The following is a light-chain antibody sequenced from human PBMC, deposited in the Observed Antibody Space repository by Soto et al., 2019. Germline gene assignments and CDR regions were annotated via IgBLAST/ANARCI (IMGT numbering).Light chain of an antibody. J-gene: IGKJ1*01. Sequence: DSQMTQSTSSLYASIGDRVTISCRASQDISSSLNWYQHKSGKAPKLLIYAASGLHSGVPSRFSGSGSGTDFTLTISSLQPEDFATYYCQQSYVTPWTFGQGTKVDIK. V-gene: IGKV1-39*01. CDR3: QQSYVTPWT. CDR2: AAS. CDR1: QDISSS.